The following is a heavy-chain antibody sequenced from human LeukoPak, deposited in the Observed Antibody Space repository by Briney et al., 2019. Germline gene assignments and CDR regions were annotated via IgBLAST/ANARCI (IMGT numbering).Heavy chain of an antibody. CDR3: ARERSYYGRSAFDI. Sequence: PSETLSLTCTVSGGSISSYYWSWIRQPPGKGLEWIGYIYYSGSTNYNPSLKSRVTISVDTSKNQFSLKLSSVTAADTAVYYCARERSYYGRSAFDIWGQGTMVTVSS. V-gene: IGHV4-59*01. J-gene: IGHJ3*02. CDR1: GGSISSYY. CDR2: IYYSGST. D-gene: IGHD1-26*01.